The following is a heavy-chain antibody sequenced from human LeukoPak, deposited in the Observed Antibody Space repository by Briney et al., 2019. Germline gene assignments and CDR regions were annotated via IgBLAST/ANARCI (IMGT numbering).Heavy chain of an antibody. Sequence: SVKVSCKASGGTLSSYAISWVRQAPGQGLEWMGGIIPIFGTANYAQKFQGRVTISTDESTSTAYMELSSLRSDDTAVYYCARDETHDYWGQGTLVTVSS. CDR2: IIPIFGTA. J-gene: IGHJ4*02. CDR3: ARDETHDY. CDR1: GGTLSSYA. V-gene: IGHV1-69*05.